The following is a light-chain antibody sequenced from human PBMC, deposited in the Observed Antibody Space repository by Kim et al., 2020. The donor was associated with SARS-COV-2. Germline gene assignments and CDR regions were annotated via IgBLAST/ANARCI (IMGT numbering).Light chain of an antibody. J-gene: IGLJ3*02. CDR2: VKN. CDR3: NSRDSSGKTV. CDR1: SLRSYY. V-gene: IGLV3-19*01. Sequence: SSELTQDPAVSVALGQTVTITCQGDSLRSYYASWYQQKPRQAPVLVIYVKNNRPSGIPDRFSGSSSGNTASLTITGAQAEAEADYYCNSRDSSGKTVFGG.